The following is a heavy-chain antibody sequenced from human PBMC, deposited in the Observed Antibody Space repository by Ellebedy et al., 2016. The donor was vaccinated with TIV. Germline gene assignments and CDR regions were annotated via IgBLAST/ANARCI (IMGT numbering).Heavy chain of an antibody. CDR2: IKGKSGGGTT. V-gene: IGHV3-15*07. CDR3: TTESLEDGTSWAFDY. Sequence: GESLKISCAASGFSISNTWMNWVRQAPGKGLEWVGRIKGKSGGGTTDHAAPVKGRFSISRDDSKNTLYLQMSSLRTEDTAAYYCTTESLEDGTSWAFDYWGQGTLVTVSS. CDR1: GFSISNTW. J-gene: IGHJ4*02. D-gene: IGHD6-13*01.